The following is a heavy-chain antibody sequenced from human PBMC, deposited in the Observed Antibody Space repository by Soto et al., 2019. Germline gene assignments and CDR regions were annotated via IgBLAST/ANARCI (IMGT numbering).Heavy chain of an antibody. Sequence: SETLSLTCTVSGGSVSSGSYYWSWIRQPPGKGLEWIGYIYYSGSTNYNPSLKSRVTISVDTSKNQFSLKLSPVTAADTAVYYCARTFYFDGSGYYVYFDPWGQGTLVTVS. V-gene: IGHV4-61*01. CDR1: GGSVSSGSYY. J-gene: IGHJ5*02. D-gene: IGHD3-22*01. CDR3: ARTFYFDGSGYYVYFDP. CDR2: IYYSGST.